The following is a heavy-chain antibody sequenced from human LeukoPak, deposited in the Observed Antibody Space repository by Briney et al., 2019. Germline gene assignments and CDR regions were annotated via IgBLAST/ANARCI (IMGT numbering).Heavy chain of an antibody. J-gene: IGHJ3*02. D-gene: IGHD3-10*01. CDR1: GYGFTSYW. Sequence: GASVKVSCKASGYGFTSYWIGWVRQMPGKGLEWMGIIYPGDSDTRYSPSFQGQVTISADKSISTAYLQWSSLKASDTAMYYCARPTRSYYYGSGSPDAFDIWGQGTMVTVSS. CDR2: IYPGDSDT. CDR3: ARPTRSYYYGSGSPDAFDI. V-gene: IGHV5-51*01.